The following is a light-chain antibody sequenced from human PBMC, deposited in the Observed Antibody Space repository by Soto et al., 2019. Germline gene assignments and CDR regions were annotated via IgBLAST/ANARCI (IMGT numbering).Light chain of an antibody. CDR3: QQSATALGT. CDR1: QRFXGW. V-gene: IGKV1-5*01. J-gene: IGKJ1*01. Sequence: DIRVTKYAAPLSATMIDTVTVTCRTSQRFXGWMAWSQRKPGEAPKLLXSDASALPRGGPSRFSGSGSGTKFTLTIASMQPYDFDSYYCQQSATALGTFAPVTKVDIK. CDR2: DAS.